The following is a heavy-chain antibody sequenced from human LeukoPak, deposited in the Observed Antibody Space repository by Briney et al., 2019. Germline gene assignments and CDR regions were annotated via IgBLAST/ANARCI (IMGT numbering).Heavy chain of an antibody. D-gene: IGHD4-23*01. J-gene: IGHJ4*02. CDR1: GFTFSSYS. CDR2: ISSSSSYI. Sequence: GGSLRLSCAASGFTFSSYSMNWVRQAPGKGLEWVSSISSSSSYIYYADSAKGRFTISRDNAKNSLYLQMNSLRAEDTAVYYCARDPYDYGGNSGLYYFDYWGQGTLVTVSS. V-gene: IGHV3-21*01. CDR3: ARDPYDYGGNSGLYYFDY.